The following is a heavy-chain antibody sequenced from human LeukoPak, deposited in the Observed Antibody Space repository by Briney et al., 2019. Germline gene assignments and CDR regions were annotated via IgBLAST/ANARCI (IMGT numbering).Heavy chain of an antibody. D-gene: IGHD2-2*01. CDR2: ISGSGGST. V-gene: IGHV3-23*01. Sequence: PGGSLRLSCAASGFTFSSYGMSWVRQAPGKGLEWVSAISGSGGSTYHADSVKGRFTISRDNSKNTLYLQMNSLRAEDTAVYYCVKDHGVGGPGYWGQGTLVTVSS. CDR1: GFTFSSYG. J-gene: IGHJ4*02. CDR3: VKDHGVGGPGY.